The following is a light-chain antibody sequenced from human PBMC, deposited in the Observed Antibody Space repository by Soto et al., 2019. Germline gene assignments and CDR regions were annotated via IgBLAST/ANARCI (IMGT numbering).Light chain of an antibody. J-gene: IGKJ5*01. V-gene: IGKV1-33*01. CDR1: QDITNY. Sequence: DIQMTQSPSSLSASVGDRFTITCQASQDITNYLNWYQQKPGKAPRLLLYDASSLETGVPSRFSGSGSGTEFTLTISSLQSEDFAVYYCQQYHNWWTFGQGTRLEI. CDR2: DAS. CDR3: QQYHNWWT.